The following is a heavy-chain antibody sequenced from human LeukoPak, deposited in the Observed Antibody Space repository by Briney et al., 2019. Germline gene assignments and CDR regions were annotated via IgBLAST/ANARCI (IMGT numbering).Heavy chain of an antibody. V-gene: IGHV4-59*12. CDR1: GGSISSYY. J-gene: IGHJ5*02. CDR3: ARVLVEMATGENWFDP. D-gene: IGHD5-24*01. Sequence: PSETLSLTCTVSGGSISSYYRSWIRQPPGKGLEWIGYIYYSGSTNYNPSLKSRVTISVDTSKNQFSLKLSSVTAADTAVYYCARVLVEMATGENWFDPWGQGTLVTVSS. CDR2: IYYSGST.